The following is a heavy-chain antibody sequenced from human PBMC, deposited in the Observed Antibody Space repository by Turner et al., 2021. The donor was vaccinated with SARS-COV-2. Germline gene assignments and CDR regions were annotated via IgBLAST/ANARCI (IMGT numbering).Heavy chain of an antibody. D-gene: IGHD5-18*01. J-gene: IGHJ6*02. V-gene: IGHV4-39*01. CDR1: GGSISSSSYY. Sequence: QLQLQESGTGLVKPSEPLSLTCTVSGGSISSSSYYWGWIRQPPGKGLEWIGSIYYSGITYYNPSLKSRVTISVDTSKNQFSLKLSSVTAADTAVYYCARRMGTAMDYYGMDVWGQGTTVTVSS. CDR3: ARRMGTAMDYYGMDV. CDR2: IYYSGIT.